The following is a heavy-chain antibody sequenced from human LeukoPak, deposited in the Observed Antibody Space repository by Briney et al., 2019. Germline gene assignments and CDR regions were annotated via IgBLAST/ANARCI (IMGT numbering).Heavy chain of an antibody. CDR3: ARLAAAGRFSGWFDP. J-gene: IGHJ5*02. Sequence: ASVKVSCKASGGTFSSYAISWVRQAPGQGLEWMGWINPNSGGTNYAQKLQGRVTMTTDTSTSTAYMELRSLRSDDTAVYYCARLAAAGRFSGWFDPWGQGTLVTVSS. D-gene: IGHD6-13*01. V-gene: IGHV1-18*01. CDR1: GGTFSSYA. CDR2: INPNSGGT.